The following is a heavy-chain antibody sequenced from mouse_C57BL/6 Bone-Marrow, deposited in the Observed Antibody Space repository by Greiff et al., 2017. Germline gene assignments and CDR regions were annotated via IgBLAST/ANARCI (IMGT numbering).Heavy chain of an antibody. V-gene: IGHV1-72*01. CDR2: IDPNSGGT. CDR1: GYTFTSYW. D-gene: IGHD2-3*01. CDR3: ARGLLRGVFAY. Sequence: QVKLQQPGAELVKPGASVKLSCKASGYTFTSYWMHWVKQRPGRGLEWMGRIDPNSGGTKYNEKFKSKATLTVDKPSSTAYMQLSSLTSEDSAVYYCARGLLRGVFAYWGQGTLVTVSA. J-gene: IGHJ3*01.